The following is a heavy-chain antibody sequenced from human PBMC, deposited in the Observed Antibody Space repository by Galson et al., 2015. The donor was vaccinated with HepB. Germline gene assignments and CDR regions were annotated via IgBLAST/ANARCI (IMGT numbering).Heavy chain of an antibody. V-gene: IGHV3-30-3*01. CDR1: GFTFSYFP. D-gene: IGHD4-17*01. Sequence: SLRLACAASGFTFSYFPMHWVRQAPGKGLDWVAVISYTGTYTKYADSGKGRFNISRDNSKNALFLQMNSLRVEDTALYYCVRPRGAGAGDYQNWYFDLWGRGTLVTVSS. CDR2: ISYTGTYT. J-gene: IGHJ2*01. CDR3: VRPRGAGAGDYQNWYFDL.